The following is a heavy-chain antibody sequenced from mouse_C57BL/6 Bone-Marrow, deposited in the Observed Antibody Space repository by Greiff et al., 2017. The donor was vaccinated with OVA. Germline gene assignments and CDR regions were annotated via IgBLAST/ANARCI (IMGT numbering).Heavy chain of an antibody. Sequence: EVQLQQSGPELVKPGASVKISCKASGYTFTDYYMNWVKQSHGKSLEWIGDINPNNGGTSYNQKFKGKATLTVDKSSSTAYMELRSLTSEDSAVYYCALTLRGFAYWGQGTLVTVSA. CDR3: ALTLRGFAY. CDR2: INPNNGGT. CDR1: GYTFTDYY. J-gene: IGHJ3*01. V-gene: IGHV1-26*01.